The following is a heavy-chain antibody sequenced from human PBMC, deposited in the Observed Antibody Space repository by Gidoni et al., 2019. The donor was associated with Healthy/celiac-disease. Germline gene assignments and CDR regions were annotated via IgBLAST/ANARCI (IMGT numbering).Heavy chain of an antibody. CDR2: ISYDGSNK. CDR3: ARDRVGAARPSLFLDY. V-gene: IGHV3-30-3*01. D-gene: IGHD6-6*01. Sequence: QVQLVESGGGVVQPGRSLRLSCAASGFTFSSYAMHWVRQAPGKGLAWVAVISYDGSNKYYADSVKGRFTISRDNSKNTLYLQMNSLRAEDTAVYYCARDRVGAARPSLFLDYWGQGTLVTVSS. CDR1: GFTFSSYA. J-gene: IGHJ4*02.